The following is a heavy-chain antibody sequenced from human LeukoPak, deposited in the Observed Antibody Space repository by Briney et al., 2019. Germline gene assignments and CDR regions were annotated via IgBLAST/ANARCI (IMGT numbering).Heavy chain of an antibody. V-gene: IGHV3-30*04. J-gene: IGHJ3*02. CDR3: ARDRVRAYDILTGYYKGAFDI. CDR2: ISYDGSNK. CDR1: GFTFSSYA. Sequence: GGSLRLSCAASGFTFSSYAMHWVRQAPGKGLEWVAVISYDGSNKYYADSVKGRLTISRDNSKNTLYLQMNSLRAEDTAVYYCARDRVRAYDILTGYYKGAFDIWGQGRMVTVSS. D-gene: IGHD3-9*01.